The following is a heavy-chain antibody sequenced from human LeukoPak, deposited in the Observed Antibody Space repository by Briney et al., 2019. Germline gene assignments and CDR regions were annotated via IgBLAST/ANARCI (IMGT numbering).Heavy chain of an antibody. D-gene: IGHD6-19*01. V-gene: IGHV3-53*01. CDR3: ARHGYTSGWVRS. CDR1: GFTVSSNY. J-gene: IGHJ4*02. Sequence: GGSLRHSCEASGFTVSSNYMSWVRQAPGKGLEWVSVIYSGGSTYYADSVKGRCTISRDNSKNTLYLQMNSLRAEDTAVYYCARHGYTSGWVRSWGQGTLVTVST. CDR2: IYSGGST.